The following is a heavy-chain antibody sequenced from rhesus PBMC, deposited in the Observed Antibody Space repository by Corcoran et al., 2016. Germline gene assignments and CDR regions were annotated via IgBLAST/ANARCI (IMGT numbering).Heavy chain of an antibody. CDR2: IYGSSGRT. J-gene: IGHJ6*01. CDR3: GSGSWNGVLDS. CDR1: GGSISGGYD. V-gene: IGHV4-76*01. Sequence: QVQLQESGPGVVKPSETLSLTCAVSGGSISGGYDWSWIRQPPGKGLEWIGYIYGSSGRTNYNPSLKKRVTISKDASKNEFSLKLSSVTAADTAVYYCGSGSWNGVLDSWGQGVIVTVSS. D-gene: IGHD6-25*01.